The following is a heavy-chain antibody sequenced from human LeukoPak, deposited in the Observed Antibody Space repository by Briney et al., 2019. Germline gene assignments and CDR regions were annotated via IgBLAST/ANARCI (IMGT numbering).Heavy chain of an antibody. D-gene: IGHD3-10*01. V-gene: IGHV1-69*06. Sequence: SVKVSCKASGGTFSSYAISWVRQAPGQGLEWMGGIIPIFGTANYAQKFQGRVTITADKSTSTAYMELSSLRSEDTAVYYCARGPFENYYGSGSYINWFDPWGQGTLVTVPS. CDR3: ARGPFENYYGSGSYINWFDP. J-gene: IGHJ5*02. CDR1: GGTFSSYA. CDR2: IIPIFGTA.